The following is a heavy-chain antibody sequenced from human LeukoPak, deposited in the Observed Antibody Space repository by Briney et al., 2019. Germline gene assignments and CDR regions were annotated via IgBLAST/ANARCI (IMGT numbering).Heavy chain of an antibody. CDR1: GFTFSSFW. V-gene: IGHV3-7*03. CDR3: TRVSGGYDLSDY. CDR2: IRKDGSLQ. D-gene: IGHD3-3*01. Sequence: GGSLRLSCAASGFTFSSFWMSWVRQAPGKGLEWVANIRKDGSLQYYVDSVEGRFTISRDNAKNSLYLQMNSLRADDTAVYCTRVSGGYDLSDYLVQGTLVTVSS. J-gene: IGHJ4*02.